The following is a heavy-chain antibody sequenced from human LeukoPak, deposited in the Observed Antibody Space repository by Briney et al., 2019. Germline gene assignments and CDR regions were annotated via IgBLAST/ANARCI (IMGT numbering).Heavy chain of an antibody. CDR2: INWNGGST. Sequence: PGGSLRLSCAASGFTFSSYGMHWVRQAPGKGLEWVSGINWNGGSTGYADSVKGRFTISRDNAKNSLYLQMNSLRAEDTALYHCARAGLGTDAFDIWGQETMVTVSS. J-gene: IGHJ3*02. CDR3: ARAGLGTDAFDI. CDR1: GFTFSSYG. D-gene: IGHD1-1*01. V-gene: IGHV3-20*01.